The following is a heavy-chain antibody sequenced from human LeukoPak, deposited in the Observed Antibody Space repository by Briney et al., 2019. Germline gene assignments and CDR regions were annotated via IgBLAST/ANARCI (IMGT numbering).Heavy chain of an antibody. Sequence: SQTLSLTCTVSGRSISSGDYYWSWIRQPPGTGLEWIGYIYYSGSTYYNPSLKSRVTISVDTSKNQFSLKLSSVAAADTAVYYCARDLGEQTNWFDPWGQGTLVTVSS. J-gene: IGHJ5*02. CDR1: GRSISSGDYY. V-gene: IGHV4-30-4*01. CDR3: ARDLGEQTNWFDP. CDR2: IYYSGST. D-gene: IGHD3-10*01.